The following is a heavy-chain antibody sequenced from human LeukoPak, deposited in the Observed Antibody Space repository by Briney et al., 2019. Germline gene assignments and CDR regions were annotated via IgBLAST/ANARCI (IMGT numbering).Heavy chain of an antibody. Sequence: GGSLRLSCAASGFTFSRYEMNWVRQAPGKGLEWVSYISSSVSTIYYADSVKGRFTISRDNAKNSLYLQMNSLRAEDTAVYYCARAAYCGGDCYSPFDYWGQGTLVTVSS. CDR3: ARAAYCGGDCYSPFDY. V-gene: IGHV3-48*03. D-gene: IGHD2-21*02. CDR1: GFTFSRYE. J-gene: IGHJ4*02. CDR2: ISSSVSTI.